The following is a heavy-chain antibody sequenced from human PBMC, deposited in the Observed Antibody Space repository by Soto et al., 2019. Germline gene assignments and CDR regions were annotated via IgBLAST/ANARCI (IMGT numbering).Heavy chain of an antibody. D-gene: IGHD5-12*01. J-gene: IGHJ6*02. CDR2: IYYSGST. Sequence: QVQLQESGPGLVKPSETLSLTCTVSGGSISSYYWSWISQPPGKGLEWIGYIYYSGSTNYNPSLLSRDTISVDTTKNQSSLKLSAVTAADTAVYYCARDGEMATTDYYYGMDVWGQGTTVTVSS. V-gene: IGHV4-59*01. CDR1: GGSISSYY. CDR3: ARDGEMATTDYYYGMDV.